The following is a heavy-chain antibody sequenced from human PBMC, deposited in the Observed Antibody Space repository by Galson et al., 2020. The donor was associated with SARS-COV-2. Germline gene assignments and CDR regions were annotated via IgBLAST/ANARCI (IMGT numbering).Heavy chain of an antibody. CDR2: ISYDGSSK. D-gene: IGHD3-22*01. Sequence: GESLKISCAASGFTFSDYGMHWVRQAPGKGLEWVAVISYDGSSKYYADSVKGRFTISRDNSKNTVYLQMNSLRVEDTAVYFCAKDRAIVVVYGDAFDIWGQGAKVTVSS. CDR3: AKDRAIVVVYGDAFDI. V-gene: IGHV3-30*18. J-gene: IGHJ3*02. CDR1: GFTFSDYG.